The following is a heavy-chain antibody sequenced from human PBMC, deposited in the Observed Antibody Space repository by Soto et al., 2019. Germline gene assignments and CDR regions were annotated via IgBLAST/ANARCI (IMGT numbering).Heavy chain of an antibody. CDR1: GFTLSDSS. CDR2: ISAYNGNT. CDR3: ARDVVPAAYYYYYYGMDV. Sequence: ASVKVSCKVSGFTLSDSSIHWVRQAPGKGLEWMGWISAYNGNTNYAQKLQGRVTMTTDTSTSTAYMELRSLRSDDTAVYYCARDVVPAAYYYYYYGMDVWGQGTTVTVSS. J-gene: IGHJ6*02. V-gene: IGHV1-18*01. D-gene: IGHD2-2*01.